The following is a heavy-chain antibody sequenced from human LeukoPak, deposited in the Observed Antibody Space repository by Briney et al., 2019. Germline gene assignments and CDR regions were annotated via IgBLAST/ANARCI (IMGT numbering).Heavy chain of an antibody. CDR1: GFTFSHYA. D-gene: IGHD3-3*01. CDR3: ARDLWDVWSGYSYYYIDV. CDR2: ISHDGSDK. V-gene: IGHV3-30*07. Sequence: AGGSLRLSCAASGFTFSHYAMHWVRQAPGEGLEWVAAISHDGSDKFYADSVKGRLTISRDNSKNTLYLLLSSLRAHDTAVYYCARDLWDVWSGYSYYYIDVWGKGTTVTVSS. J-gene: IGHJ6*03.